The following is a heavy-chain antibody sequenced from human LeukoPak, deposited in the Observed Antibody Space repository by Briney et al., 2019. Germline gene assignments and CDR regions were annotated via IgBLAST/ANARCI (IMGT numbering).Heavy chain of an antibody. CDR1: GGSISSYY. J-gene: IGHJ4*02. D-gene: IGHD3-10*01. V-gene: IGHV4-59*01. Sequence: SETLSLTCTVSGGSISSYYWSWIRQPPGKGLEWIGYIYYSGSTNYNPSLKSRVTISVDTSKNQFSLKLSSVTAADTAVYYCARLLGAGDYFDYWGQGTLVTVSS. CDR3: ARLLGAGDYFDY. CDR2: IYYSGST.